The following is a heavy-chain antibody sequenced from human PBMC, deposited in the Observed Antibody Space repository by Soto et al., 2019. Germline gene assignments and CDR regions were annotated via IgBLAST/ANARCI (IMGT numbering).Heavy chain of an antibody. D-gene: IGHD4-17*01. CDR2: ISSSSSYI. CDR1: GFTFSSYS. Sequence: EVQLVESGGGLVKPGGSLRLSCAASGFTFSSYSMNWVRQAPGKGLEWVSSISSSSSYIYYADSVKGRFTISRDNAKNSLYLQMNSLRAEDTAVYYCARDGAYGDRFDYWGQGTLVTISS. CDR3: ARDGAYGDRFDY. J-gene: IGHJ4*02. V-gene: IGHV3-21*01.